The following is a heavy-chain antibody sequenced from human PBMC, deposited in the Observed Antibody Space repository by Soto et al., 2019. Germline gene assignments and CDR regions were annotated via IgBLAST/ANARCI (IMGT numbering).Heavy chain of an antibody. CDR3: ARDKFIGSYYILGVTHIFDS. D-gene: IGHD1-26*01. V-gene: IGHV3-7*03. CDR1: GFTFTDYW. J-gene: IGHJ4*02. Sequence: EVQLVESGGGLVQPGGSLRLSCAASGFTFTDYWMSWVRQAPGKGLEWVANIRQDESEKNYVDSVKGRFTISRDNAKNSLYLQMNSLRDEDTAVYYCARDKFIGSYYILGVTHIFDSWGQGTQVTVSS. CDR2: IRQDESEK.